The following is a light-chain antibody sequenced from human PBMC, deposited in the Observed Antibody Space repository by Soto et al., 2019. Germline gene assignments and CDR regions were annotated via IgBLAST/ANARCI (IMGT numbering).Light chain of an antibody. J-gene: IGKJ1*01. CDR3: QQYNSYWT. CDR2: KAS. CDR1: QSISSW. Sequence: ITISQSPSTLSASVGDRGTPTCRASQSISSWLAWYQQKPGKAPKLLIYKASSLESGVPSRFSGSGSGTEFTLTISSLQPDDFATYYCQQYNSYWTFSQGTKV. V-gene: IGKV1-5*03.